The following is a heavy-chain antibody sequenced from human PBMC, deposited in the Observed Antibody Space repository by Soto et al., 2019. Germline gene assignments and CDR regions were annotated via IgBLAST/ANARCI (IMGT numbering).Heavy chain of an antibody. CDR1: GGSISSSSYY. Sequence: SETLSLTCTVSGGSISSSSYYWGWNRQPPGKGLEWIGSIYYSGSTYYNPSLKSRVTISVDTSKNQFSLKLSSVTAADTAVYYCARILYSSSSSHYYYGMDVWGQGTTVTVSS. CDR3: ARILYSSSSSHYYYGMDV. V-gene: IGHV4-39*01. D-gene: IGHD6-6*01. CDR2: IYYSGST. J-gene: IGHJ6*02.